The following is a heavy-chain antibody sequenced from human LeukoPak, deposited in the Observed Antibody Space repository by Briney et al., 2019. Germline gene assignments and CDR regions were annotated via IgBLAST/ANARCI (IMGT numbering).Heavy chain of an antibody. J-gene: IGHJ4*02. Sequence: GGSLRLSCAASGFTFSSYGMHWVRQAPGKGLEWVAVIWYDGSNKYYADSVKGRFTISRDNSKNTLYLQMNSLRAEDTAVYYCARDPGPEDTIFGVVIISPPTFDYWGQGTLVTVSS. CDR1: GFTFSSYG. D-gene: IGHD3-3*01. V-gene: IGHV3-33*01. CDR2: IWYDGSNK. CDR3: ARDPGPEDTIFGVVIISPPTFDY.